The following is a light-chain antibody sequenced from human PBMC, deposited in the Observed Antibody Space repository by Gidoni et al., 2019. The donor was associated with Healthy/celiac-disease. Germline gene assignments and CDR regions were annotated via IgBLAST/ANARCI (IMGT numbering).Light chain of an antibody. Sequence: DIQMTQSPSSLSASVGDRVTITCQASRDISNYLTWYQQKPGKAPKLLIYDASNLETGVPSRFSGSGAGTDFTFTISSLQPEDIATYYCQQYDNRPPSLTFGGGTKVEIK. CDR2: DAS. J-gene: IGKJ4*01. CDR1: RDISNY. V-gene: IGKV1-33*01. CDR3: QQYDNRPPSLT.